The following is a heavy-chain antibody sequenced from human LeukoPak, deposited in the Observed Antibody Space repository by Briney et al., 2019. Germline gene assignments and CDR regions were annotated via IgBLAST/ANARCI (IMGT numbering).Heavy chain of an antibody. CDR3: ASDYGGNSGAFDI. Sequence: KPSETLSLTCTVSGYSISSGYYWGWIRQPPGKGLEWIGSIYHSGSTNYNPSLKSRVTISVDTSKNQFSLKLSSVTAADTAVYYCASDYGGNSGAFDIWGQGTMVTVSS. J-gene: IGHJ3*02. CDR1: GYSISSGYY. CDR2: IYHSGST. D-gene: IGHD4-23*01. V-gene: IGHV4-38-2*02.